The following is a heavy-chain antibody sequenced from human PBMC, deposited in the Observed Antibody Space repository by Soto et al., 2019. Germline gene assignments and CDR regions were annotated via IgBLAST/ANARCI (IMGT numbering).Heavy chain of an antibody. CDR2: IYSGTTT. CDR3: ARRGSGTYYDY. D-gene: IGHD1-26*01. V-gene: IGHV3-66*04. J-gene: IGHJ4*02. CDR1: GLTVSGNY. Sequence: PGGSLRLSCAASGLTVSGNYMSWVRQAPGKGLEWVSVIYSGTTTHYADSVKGRFTIPRDNCKNTLYLQMNSLRAEDTAVYYFARRGSGTYYDYSRQGTLVTVAS.